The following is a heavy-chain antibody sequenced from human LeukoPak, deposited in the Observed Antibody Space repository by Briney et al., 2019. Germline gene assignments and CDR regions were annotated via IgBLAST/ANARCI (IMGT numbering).Heavy chain of an antibody. D-gene: IGHD3-22*01. CDR1: GFTFITYA. V-gene: IGHV3-23*01. CDR3: AKVPSGGSSGYYFDY. J-gene: IGHJ4*02. Sequence: GGSLRLSCTASGFTFITYAMNWVRQVPGKGPEWVSTISGGGGTTYYADSVKGRFTISRDNSQNTLYLQMNSLRAEDTAVYYCAKVPSGGSSGYYFDYWGQGTLVTVSS. CDR2: ISGGGGTT.